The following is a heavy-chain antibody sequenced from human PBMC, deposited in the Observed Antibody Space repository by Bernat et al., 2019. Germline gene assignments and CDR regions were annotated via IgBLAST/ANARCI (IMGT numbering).Heavy chain of an antibody. V-gene: IGHV3-33*01. Sequence: QVQLVESGGGVVQPGRSLRLSCAASGFTFSSYGMHWVRQAPGKGLEWVAVIWYDGSNKYYADSVKGRFTISRDNSKNTLYLQMNSLRAEDTAVYYCARDADGVFYDCWSGYYFDYWGQGTLVTVSS. CDR2: IWYDGSNK. D-gene: IGHD3-3*01. CDR3: ARDADGVFYDCWSGYYFDY. CDR1: GFTFSSYG. J-gene: IGHJ4*02.